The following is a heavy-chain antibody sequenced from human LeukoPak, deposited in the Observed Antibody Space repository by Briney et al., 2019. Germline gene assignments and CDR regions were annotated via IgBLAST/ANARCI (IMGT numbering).Heavy chain of an antibody. D-gene: IGHD3-9*01. CDR2: IYYSGST. J-gene: IGHJ3*02. V-gene: IGHV4-59*01. CDR3: AREDTGVRYFDWIRPDAAKDAFDI. CDR1: GGSISSYY. Sequence: SETLSLTCTVSGGSISSYYWSWIRQPPGKGLEWIGYIYYSGSTNYNPSLKSRVTISVDTSKNQFSLKLSSVTAADTAVYYCAREDTGVRYFDWIRPDAAKDAFDIWGQGTMVTVSS.